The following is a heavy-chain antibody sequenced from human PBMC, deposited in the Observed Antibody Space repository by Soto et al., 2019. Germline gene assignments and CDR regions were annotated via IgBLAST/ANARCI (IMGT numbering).Heavy chain of an antibody. Sequence: QLQLQESGPGLVKPSETLSLTCTVSGGSISSYYWGWIRRPPGKGLEWIGSIYYSGSTYYNPSLKLRVTRSVDTSKNQFSLNLSSVTAADTAVYYCARRWGYSFDYWGQGTLVTVSS. CDR1: GGSISSYY. D-gene: IGHD7-27*01. CDR3: ARRWGYSFDY. V-gene: IGHV4-39*01. J-gene: IGHJ4*02. CDR2: IYYSGST.